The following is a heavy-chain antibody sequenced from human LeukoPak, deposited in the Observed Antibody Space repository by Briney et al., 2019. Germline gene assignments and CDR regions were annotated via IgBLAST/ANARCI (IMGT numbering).Heavy chain of an antibody. CDR3: AREGHYSYGSDY. CDR2: ISDSGSTI. V-gene: IGHV3-11*04. D-gene: IGHD5-18*01. Sequence: GGSLRLSCAASGFTFSDYYMSWIRQAPGKGLEWVSFISDSGSTIYYADSVKGRFTISRDNAKNSVYLQMNSLRAEDRAVYYCAREGHYSYGSDYWGQGTLVTVSS. CDR1: GFTFSDYY. J-gene: IGHJ4*02.